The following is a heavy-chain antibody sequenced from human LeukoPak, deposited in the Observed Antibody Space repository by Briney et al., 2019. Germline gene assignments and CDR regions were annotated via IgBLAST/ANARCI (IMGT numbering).Heavy chain of an antibody. CDR3: ARAVAGTGYIFDY. D-gene: IGHD6-19*01. CDR2: FYRSGNT. V-gene: IGHV4-38-2*02. J-gene: IGHJ4*02. CDR1: GYSISSGYY. Sequence: SETLSLTCTVSGYSISSGYYWGWIRQPPGKGLEWIGSFYRSGNTYYNPSLKSRVTISVDMSKDQFSLKLSSVTAADTAVYYCARAVAGTGYIFDYWGQGTLVTVSS.